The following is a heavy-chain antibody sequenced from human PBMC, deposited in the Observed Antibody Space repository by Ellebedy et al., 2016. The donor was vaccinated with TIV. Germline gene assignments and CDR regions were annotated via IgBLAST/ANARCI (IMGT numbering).Heavy chain of an antibody. Sequence: PGGSLRLSCAASGFTLNTYGMHWVRQTPDKGLEWVAFISSDGSEKYYVGSVKGRFTISRDISKNTLYLEMNSLRGDDTAVYYCAEEGGSSRGASGMDVWGQGTTVIVS. CDR3: AEEGGSSRGASGMDV. D-gene: IGHD6-6*01. J-gene: IGHJ6*02. V-gene: IGHV3-30*18. CDR1: GFTLNTYG. CDR2: ISSDGSEK.